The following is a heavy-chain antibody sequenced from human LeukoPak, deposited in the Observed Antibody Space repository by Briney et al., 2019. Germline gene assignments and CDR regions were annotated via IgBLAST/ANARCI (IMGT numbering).Heavy chain of an antibody. CDR3: ARDWGILRGLYYFDF. Sequence: ASVKVSCKASGYTFTSYGFSWVRQAPGHGLEWMGWISAYNGNTEYAQKHQGRVTMTTDRSTSTAYMELRSLRSDDTAVYYCARDWGILRGLYYFDFWGQGTLVTVSS. CDR2: ISAYNGNT. J-gene: IGHJ4*02. V-gene: IGHV1-18*01. D-gene: IGHD3-10*01. CDR1: GYTFTSYG.